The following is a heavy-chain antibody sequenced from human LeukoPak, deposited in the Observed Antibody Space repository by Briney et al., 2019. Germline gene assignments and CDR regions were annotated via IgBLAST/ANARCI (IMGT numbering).Heavy chain of an antibody. V-gene: IGHV1-69*13. CDR3: AAPRGYSLSFDP. CDR2: IIPIFGTA. CDR1: GGTFSSYA. Sequence: GASVTVSCKASGGTFSSYAISWVRQAPGQGLEWMGGIIPIFGTANYAQKFQGRVTITADESTSTAYMELSSLRSEDTAVYYCAAPRGYSLSFDPWGQGTLVTVSS. J-gene: IGHJ5*02. D-gene: IGHD3-10*01.